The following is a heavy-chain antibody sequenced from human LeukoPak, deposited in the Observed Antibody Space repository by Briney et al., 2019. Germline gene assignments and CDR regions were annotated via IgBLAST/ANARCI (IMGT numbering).Heavy chain of an antibody. D-gene: IGHD2-21*02. Sequence: GSSLRLSCAASGFTFSTYAMHWVRQAPGKGLEWVAHINPDGRDTYYVDSVKGRFTISRDNAQNSMYLQMNSLRVEDTAVYYCTSWGDTTAEYFQRWGQGTLVTVSS. CDR3: TSWGDTTAEYFQR. J-gene: IGHJ1*01. CDR1: GFTFSTYA. CDR2: INPDGRDT. V-gene: IGHV3-7*01.